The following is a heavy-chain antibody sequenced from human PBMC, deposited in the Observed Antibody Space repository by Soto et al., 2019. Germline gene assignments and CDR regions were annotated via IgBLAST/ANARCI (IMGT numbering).Heavy chain of an antibody. CDR3: ARGVGATQSYYYYYGMEV. D-gene: IGHD1-26*01. CDR1: GYTFTSYY. CDR2: INPSGGST. J-gene: IGHJ6*04. V-gene: IGHV1-46*01. Sequence: GASVKVSCKASGYTFTSYYMHWVRQAPGQGLEWMGIINPSGGSTSYAQKFQGRVTMTRDTSTSTVYMELSSLRSEDTAVYYCARGVGATQSYYYYYGMEVWGEGTTVTVSS.